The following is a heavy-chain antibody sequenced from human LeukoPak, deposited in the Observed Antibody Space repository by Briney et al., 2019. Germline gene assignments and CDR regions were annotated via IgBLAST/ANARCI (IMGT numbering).Heavy chain of an antibody. V-gene: IGHV3-7*01. CDR3: ARVGSLGYCSGGSCPDDY. Sequence: GGSLRLSCAASGFTFSSYWMSWVRQAPGKGLEWAANIKQDGSEKYYVDSVKGRFTISRDNAKNSLYLQMNSLRAEDTAVYYCARVGSLGYCSGGSCPDDYWGQGTLVTVSS. D-gene: IGHD2-15*01. CDR2: IKQDGSEK. J-gene: IGHJ4*02. CDR1: GFTFSSYW.